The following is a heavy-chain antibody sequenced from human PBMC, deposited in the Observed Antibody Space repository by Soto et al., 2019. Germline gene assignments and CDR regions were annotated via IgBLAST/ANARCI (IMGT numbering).Heavy chain of an antibody. Sequence: GGSLRLSCAASGFTFSNYWMSWVRQAPGKGLEWMANIKEDGSERYYVDSVRGRFTISRDNAENSLYLQMNSLRVEDTAVYYCARWGERTTGFDYWGQGILVTVSS. V-gene: IGHV3-7*05. J-gene: IGHJ4*02. CDR3: ARWGERTTGFDY. D-gene: IGHD1-1*01. CDR2: IKEDGSER. CDR1: GFTFSNYW.